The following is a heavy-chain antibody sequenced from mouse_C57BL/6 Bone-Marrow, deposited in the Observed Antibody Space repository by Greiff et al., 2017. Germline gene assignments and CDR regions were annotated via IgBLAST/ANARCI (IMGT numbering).Heavy chain of an antibody. CDR3: ARRSYYDYDGAGY. Sequence: EVMLVESGGDLVKPGGSLKLSCAASGFTFSSYGMSWVRQTPDKRLEWVATISSGGSYTYYPDSVKGRFTISRDNAKNTLYLQMSSLKSEDTAMYYCARRSYYDYDGAGYWGQGTTLTVSS. CDR1: GFTFSSYG. D-gene: IGHD2-4*01. CDR2: ISSGGSYT. J-gene: IGHJ2*01. V-gene: IGHV5-6*02.